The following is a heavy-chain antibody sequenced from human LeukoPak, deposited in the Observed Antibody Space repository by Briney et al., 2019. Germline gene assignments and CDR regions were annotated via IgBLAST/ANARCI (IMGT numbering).Heavy chain of an antibody. J-gene: IGHJ5*02. CDR2: ISSSSSTI. CDR3: ARHPYSSGWYWFDP. V-gene: IGHV3-48*01. D-gene: IGHD6-19*01. Sequence: GGSLRLSCAASGFTFSSMNWVRQAPGKGLEWVSYISSSSSTIYYADSVKGRFTISRDNAKNSLYLQMNSLRAEDTAVYYCARHPYSSGWYWFDPWGQGTLVTVSS. CDR1: GFTFSS.